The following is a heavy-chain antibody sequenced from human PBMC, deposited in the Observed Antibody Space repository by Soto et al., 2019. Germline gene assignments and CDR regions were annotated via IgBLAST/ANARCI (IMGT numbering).Heavy chain of an antibody. Sequence: QGQLVQSGAEVKKPGASVQVSCKASGYTFTSFGISWVRQAPGQGLEWMGWISAYNGNTNYAQKVQGRVTMTTDTSTSTAYMELRSLRSDDTAVYYCARDSGNLGNWAYFFDYWGQGTLVTVSS. V-gene: IGHV1-18*01. D-gene: IGHD7-27*01. CDR1: GYTFTSFG. CDR2: ISAYNGNT. CDR3: ARDSGNLGNWAYFFDY. J-gene: IGHJ4*02.